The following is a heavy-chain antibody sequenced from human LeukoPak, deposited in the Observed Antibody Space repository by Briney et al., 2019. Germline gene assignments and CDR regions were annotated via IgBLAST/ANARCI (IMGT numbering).Heavy chain of an antibody. CDR1: RFTFSSYG. V-gene: IGHV3-30*18. CDR2: ISYDGSNK. D-gene: IGHD1-1*01. CDR3: ANTPQLWTQFDY. J-gene: IGHJ4*02. Sequence: PGRSLRLSCAASRFTFSSYGMHWVRQAPGKGLEWVAVISYDGSNKYYADSVKGRFTISRDNSKNTLYLQMNSLRAGDTAVYYCANTPQLWTQFDYWGQGTLVTVSS.